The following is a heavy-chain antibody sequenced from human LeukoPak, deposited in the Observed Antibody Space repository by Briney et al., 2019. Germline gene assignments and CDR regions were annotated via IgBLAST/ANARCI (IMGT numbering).Heavy chain of an antibody. J-gene: IGHJ6*02. D-gene: IGHD6-19*01. Sequence: GGPLHLSCAAPGLPFRDYYMSWVRRAQGKGREGVDNIKQDGSEKYYVDSVKGRFTISRDNAKNSLYLQMNSLRAEDTAVYYCASGLVQLGIAVGYYYGMDVWGQGTTVTVSS. CDR3: ASGLVQLGIAVGYYYGMDV. V-gene: IGHV3-7*01. CDR2: IKQDGSEK. CDR1: GLPFRDYY.